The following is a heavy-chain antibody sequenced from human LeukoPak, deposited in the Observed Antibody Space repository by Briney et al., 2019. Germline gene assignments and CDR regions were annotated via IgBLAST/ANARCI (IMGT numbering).Heavy chain of an antibody. CDR1: GFTFSSYW. J-gene: IGHJ4*02. D-gene: IGHD3-22*01. CDR2: IKQDGSEK. V-gene: IGHV3-7*01. CDR3: ARDEMDYDSSYFDY. Sequence: GGSLRLSCAASGFTFSSYWMSWVRQAPGKGLEWVANIKQDGSEKYYVDSVKGRFTISRDNAKSSLYLQMNSLRAEDTAVYYCARDEMDYDSSYFDYWGQGTLVTVSS.